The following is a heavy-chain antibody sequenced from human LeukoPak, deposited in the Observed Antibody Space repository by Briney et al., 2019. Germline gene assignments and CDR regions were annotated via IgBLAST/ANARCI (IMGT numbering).Heavy chain of an antibody. J-gene: IGHJ4*02. V-gene: IGHV3-23*01. CDR2: ITGSGGDT. D-gene: IGHD3-10*01. Sequence: PGGSLRLSCAASGFTFNYYALGWVRQAPGKGLEWVSTITGSGGDTYYAASVKGRFTISRDNSKNTLYLQMNSLRAEDTAVYYCAKLTGALWFGELYRPRGYYFDYWGQGTLVTVSS. CDR3: AKLTGALWFGELYRPRGYYFDY. CDR1: GFTFNYYA.